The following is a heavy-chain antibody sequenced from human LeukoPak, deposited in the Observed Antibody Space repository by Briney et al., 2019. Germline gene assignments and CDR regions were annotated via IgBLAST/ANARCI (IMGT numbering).Heavy chain of an antibody. D-gene: IGHD5-12*01. V-gene: IGHV3-30*18. J-gene: IGHJ4*02. CDR2: ISYDGSNK. Sequence: QPGRSLRISCAASGFTFSSYGMHWVRQAPGKGLEWVAVISYDGSNKYYADSVKGRFTISRDNSKNTLYLQMNSLRAEDTAVYYCAKFTRYSGYDPSDYWGQGTLVTVSS. CDR1: GFTFSSYG. CDR3: AKFTRYSGYDPSDY.